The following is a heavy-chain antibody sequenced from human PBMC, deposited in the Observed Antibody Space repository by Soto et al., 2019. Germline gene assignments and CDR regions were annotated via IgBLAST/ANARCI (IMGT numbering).Heavy chain of an antibody. Sequence: PGGSLRLSCAASVFTFSNYAMSWVRQAPGKGLEWVSAFSGGSTYYADSVKGRFTVTGDNSKKTLYLQMNSLRAEDTAVYYCAKGSASSRPYYFDSWGQGTLVTVSS. V-gene: IGHV3-23*01. CDR3: AKGSASSRPYYFDS. CDR1: VFTFSNYA. CDR2: FSGGST. J-gene: IGHJ4*02. D-gene: IGHD6-6*01.